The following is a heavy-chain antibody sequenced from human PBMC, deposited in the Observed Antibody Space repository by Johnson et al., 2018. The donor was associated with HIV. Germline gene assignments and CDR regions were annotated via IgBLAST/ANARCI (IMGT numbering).Heavy chain of an antibody. CDR1: GFTFSTYW. Sequence: VQLVESGGGLVQPGGSLRLSCAASGFTFSTYWMHWVRQAPGKGLEWVAVISYDGTNKYYADSVKGRFTISRDNSKNTLYLQMNSLRAEDTAVYYCARVYSSSSAHAFDIWGQGTMVTVSS. CDR2: ISYDGTNK. D-gene: IGHD6-6*01. V-gene: IGHV3-30*03. CDR3: ARVYSSSSAHAFDI. J-gene: IGHJ3*02.